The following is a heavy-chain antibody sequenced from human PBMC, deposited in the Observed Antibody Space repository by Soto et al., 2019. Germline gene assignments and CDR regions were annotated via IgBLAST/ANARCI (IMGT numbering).Heavy chain of an antibody. Sequence: GESLKISCKGSGYSFTSYWIGWVRQMPGKGLEWMGNINPSDSYTNYGPSFQGHVTISADKSISTAYLQWSSLKASDTAMYYCARHQAGIYPSFDYWGQGTLVTVSS. J-gene: IGHJ4*02. CDR1: GYSFTSYW. CDR3: ARHQAGIYPSFDY. V-gene: IGHV5-51*01. CDR2: INPSDSYT. D-gene: IGHD1-1*01.